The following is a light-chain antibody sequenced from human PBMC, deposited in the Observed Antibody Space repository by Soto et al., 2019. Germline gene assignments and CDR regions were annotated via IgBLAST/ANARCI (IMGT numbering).Light chain of an antibody. CDR2: NDN. CDR3: AAWDDSLDVFYV. Sequence: QPVLTQPPSASGTPGQGVTISCSGSTSNIGSNTVNWYQQLPGAAPKLLIYNDNQRPSGVPDRFSGSKSGTSASLAISGLQSEDEADYFCAAWDDSLDVFYVFGTGTKVTVL. J-gene: IGLJ1*01. CDR1: TSNIGSNT. V-gene: IGLV1-44*01.